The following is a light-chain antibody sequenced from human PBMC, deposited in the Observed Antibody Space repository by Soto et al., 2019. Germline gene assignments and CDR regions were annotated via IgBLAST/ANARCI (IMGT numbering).Light chain of an antibody. V-gene: IGKV1-33*01. CDR2: DAS. J-gene: IGKJ2*02. CDR1: QDISNY. Sequence: DIQMTQSPSSLSASVGDRVTITCQASQDISNYLNWYQQKPGKAPKLLIYDASNLETGVPSRFSGSGSGTDFTFTISSLQPEDIATYYCQQGTFGQGTKLEIK. CDR3: QQGT.